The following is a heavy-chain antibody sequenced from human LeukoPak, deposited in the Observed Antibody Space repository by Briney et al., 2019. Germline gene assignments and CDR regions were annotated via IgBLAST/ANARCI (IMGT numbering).Heavy chain of an antibody. CDR3: ARVKWGTIFGVVILPDFDY. CDR2: INPSGGST. CDR1: GYTFTSYY. J-gene: IGHJ4*02. D-gene: IGHD3-3*01. V-gene: IGHV1-46*03. Sequence: ASVKVSCKASGYTFTSYYMHWVRQAPGQGLEWMGIINPSGGSTSYAQKFQGRVTMTRDTSTSTVYMELSSLRSEDTAVYYCARVKWGTIFGVVILPDFDYWGRGTLVTVSS.